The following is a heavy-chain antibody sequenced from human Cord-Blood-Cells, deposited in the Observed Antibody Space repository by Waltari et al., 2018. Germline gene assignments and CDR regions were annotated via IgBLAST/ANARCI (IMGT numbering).Heavy chain of an antibody. Sequence: GGTFSSYAISWVRQAPGQGLEWMGGIIPIFGTANYAQKFQGRVTITADESTSTAYMELSSLRSEDTAVYCCALTGYYYYYMDVWGKGTTVTVSS. CDR1: GGTFSSYA. D-gene: IGHD7-27*01. CDR2: IIPIFGTA. CDR3: ALTGYYYYYMDV. J-gene: IGHJ6*03. V-gene: IGHV1-69*01.